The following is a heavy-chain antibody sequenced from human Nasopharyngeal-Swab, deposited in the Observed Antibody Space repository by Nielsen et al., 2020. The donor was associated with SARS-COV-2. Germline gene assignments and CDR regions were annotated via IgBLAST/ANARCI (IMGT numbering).Heavy chain of an antibody. CDR2: IRSKAYGGIT. D-gene: IGHD3-16*02. Sequence: WIRQPPGKGLEWVGFIRSKAYGGITEYAASGKGRFTISRDDSKSIAYLQMNSLKTEDTAVYYCTRSYDYVWGSYRKSWGQGTLVTVSS. CDR3: TRSYDYVWGSYRKS. J-gene: IGHJ5*02. V-gene: IGHV3-49*02.